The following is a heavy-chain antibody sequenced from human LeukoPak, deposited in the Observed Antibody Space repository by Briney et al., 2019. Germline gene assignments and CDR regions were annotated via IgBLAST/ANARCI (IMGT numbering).Heavy chain of an antibody. CDR1: GFTFSSYA. V-gene: IGHV3-21*04. D-gene: IGHD1-26*01. J-gene: IGHJ4*02. Sequence: PGGSLRLSCAASGFTFSSYAMNWVRQAPGKGLEWVSSISSSSSYIYYADSVKGRFTISRDNAKNSLYLQMNSLRAEDTAVYYCARDRNGIVGARGEFDYWGQGTLVTVSS. CDR3: ARDRNGIVGARGEFDY. CDR2: ISSSSSYI.